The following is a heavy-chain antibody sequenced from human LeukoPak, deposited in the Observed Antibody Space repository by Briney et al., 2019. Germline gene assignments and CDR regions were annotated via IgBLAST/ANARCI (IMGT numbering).Heavy chain of an antibody. CDR1: GFIFSSYG. CDR2: ISYDGSNK. V-gene: IGHV3-30*18. D-gene: IGHD6-13*01. Sequence: GGSLRLSCAASGFIFSSYGMHWVRQAPGKGLEWVAVISYDGSNKYYADSVKGRFTISRDNSKNTLYLQMNSLRAEDTAVYYCAKEAYSSSCADYWGQGTLVTVSS. CDR3: AKEAYSSSCADY. J-gene: IGHJ4*02.